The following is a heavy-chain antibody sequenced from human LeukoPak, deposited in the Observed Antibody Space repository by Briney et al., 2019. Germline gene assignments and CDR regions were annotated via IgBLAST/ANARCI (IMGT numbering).Heavy chain of an antibody. Sequence: GGSLRLSCAASGFIFSNYAMNWVRQAPGKGLEWVSGISGSGASPYYAASVKGRFTVSRDNSRNTLYVQVNSLRAEDTAVYFCAKGPKTTMPTYGRWHFDLWGRGTLVTVSS. V-gene: IGHV3-23*01. CDR3: AKGPKTTMPTYGRWHFDL. CDR1: GFIFSNYA. CDR2: ISGSGASP. D-gene: IGHD4-17*01. J-gene: IGHJ2*01.